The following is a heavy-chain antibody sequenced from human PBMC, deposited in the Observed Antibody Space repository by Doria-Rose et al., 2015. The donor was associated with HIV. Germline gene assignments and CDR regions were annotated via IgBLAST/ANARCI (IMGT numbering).Heavy chain of an antibody. V-gene: IGHV2-26*01. J-gene: IGHJ4*02. CDR3: ARIKSSRWYHKYYFDF. D-gene: IGHD6-13*01. Sequence: SGPVLVKPTETLTLTCTVSGVSLSSPGMGVSWIRQPPGKALEWLVTILSDDERTYKTSLKSKLTISRGTSKSQVVLTMTDMDPVDTATYYCARIKSSRWYHKYYFDFWGQGTLVIVSA. CDR1: GVSLSSPGMG. CDR2: ILSDDER.